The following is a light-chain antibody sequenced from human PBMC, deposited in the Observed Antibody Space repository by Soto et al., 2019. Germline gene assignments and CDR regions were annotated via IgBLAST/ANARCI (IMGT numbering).Light chain of an antibody. CDR3: QVWDATSDHPGV. CDR1: NVGSKS. J-gene: IGLJ1*01. CDR2: SDT. V-gene: IGLV3-21*04. Sequence: SYELTRPPSVSVAPGKTATISCGGNNVGSKSVHWYQQKPGLAPVLVIYSDTDRPSGIPERFSGSDSGNTATLTISRVEAGDEADYYCQVWDATSDHPGVFGTGTKVTVL.